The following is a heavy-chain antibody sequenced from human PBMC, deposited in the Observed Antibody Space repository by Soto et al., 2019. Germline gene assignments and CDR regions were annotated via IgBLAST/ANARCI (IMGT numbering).Heavy chain of an antibody. V-gene: IGHV3-30-3*01. J-gene: IGHJ6*02. D-gene: IGHD2-2*02. CDR2: ISYDGSNK. CDR3: ARDRFIVVVPAAITVQTYYYYYGMDV. CDR1: GFTFSSYA. Sequence: PGGSLRLSCAASGFTFSSYAMHWVRQAPGKGLEWVAVISYDGSNKYYADSVKGRFTISRDNSKNTLYLQMNSLRAEDTAVYYCARDRFIVVVPAAITVQTYYYYYGMDVWGQGTTVTVSS.